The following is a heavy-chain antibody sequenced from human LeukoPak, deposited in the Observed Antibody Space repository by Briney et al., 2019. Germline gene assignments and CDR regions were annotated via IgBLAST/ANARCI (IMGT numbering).Heavy chain of an antibody. Sequence: ASVKVSCKASGYTFTRYYMLWVRQAPGQGLEGMGIINHSGCSTSYAQKVQGRHTMTRDTYTVTVYMELSSLRSEDTALYYGARDGRVAGTGENWFDPWGQGTLVTVSS. CDR2: INHSGCST. D-gene: IGHD6-19*01. CDR1: GYTFTRYY. CDR3: ARDGRVAGTGENWFDP. V-gene: IGHV1-46*01. J-gene: IGHJ5*02.